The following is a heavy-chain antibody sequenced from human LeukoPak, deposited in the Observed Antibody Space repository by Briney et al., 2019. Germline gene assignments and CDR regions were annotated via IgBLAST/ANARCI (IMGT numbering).Heavy chain of an antibody. V-gene: IGHV1-2*06. Sequence: ASVQVSCKASGYSFTVYYMHWVRQPPGRGLEWMGRINPNSAGTNYAQKFQGKVTMTTDTSINTAYMELSRLTSDDTAVYYCARRDVQRPNDDFWGQGTLVTVSS. CDR2: INPNSAGT. CDR1: GYSFTVYY. CDR3: ARRDVQRPNDDF. D-gene: IGHD5-24*01. J-gene: IGHJ4*02.